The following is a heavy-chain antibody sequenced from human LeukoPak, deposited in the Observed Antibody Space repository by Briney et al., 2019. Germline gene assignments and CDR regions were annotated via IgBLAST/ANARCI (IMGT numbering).Heavy chain of an antibody. CDR3: ARVGYSSSSVRGDYFDY. Sequence: GRSLRLSCAASGFTFSSYAMHWVRQAPGKGLEWVAVISYDGSNKYYADSVKGRFTISRDNSKNTLYLQMNSLRAEDTAVYYCARVGYSSSSVRGDYFDYWGQGTLVTVSS. J-gene: IGHJ4*02. CDR2: ISYDGSNK. D-gene: IGHD6-6*01. V-gene: IGHV3-30*04. CDR1: GFTFSSYA.